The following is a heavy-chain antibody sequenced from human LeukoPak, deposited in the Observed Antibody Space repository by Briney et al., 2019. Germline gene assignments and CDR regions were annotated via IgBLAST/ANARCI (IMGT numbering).Heavy chain of an antibody. Sequence: GEYLKISCKCSGYSFTTYWIAWVRQTPGKGLEWMGIIYPGDSDTRYSPSFQGQVTISADKSISTAYLQWSSLKASDTAMYYCARAYYYDSSGYYAWGLFDYWGQGTLVTVSS. CDR2: IYPGDSDT. D-gene: IGHD3-22*01. V-gene: IGHV5-51*01. J-gene: IGHJ4*02. CDR3: ARAYYYDSSGYYAWGLFDY. CDR1: GYSFTTYW.